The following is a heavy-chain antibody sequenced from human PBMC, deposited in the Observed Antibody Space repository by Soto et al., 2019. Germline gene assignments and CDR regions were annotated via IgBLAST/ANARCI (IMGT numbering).Heavy chain of an antibody. CDR3: ARIPRYSFPTSDTMDN. CDR2: IIPIFGTT. D-gene: IGHD1-26*01. CDR1: GGTFNTYT. V-gene: IGHV1-69*13. J-gene: IGHJ4*02. Sequence: SVKVSCKASGGTFNTYTFSWVRQAPGQGLEWMGSIIPIFGTTHYAQSFQGRLSITADQSSTTTYMELRSLTSHDTALYYCARIPRYSFPTSDTMDNWGPGTLVTVSS.